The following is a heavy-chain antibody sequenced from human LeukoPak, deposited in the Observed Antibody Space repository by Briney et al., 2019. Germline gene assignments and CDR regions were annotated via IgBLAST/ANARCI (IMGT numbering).Heavy chain of an antibody. Sequence: SETLSLTCTVSRGSISNYYWSWIRQPPGKGLEWIGYIYYSGTTNYNPSLQSRVTISVATSKNQFSLKLSSVTAADTALYYCARDRASAGGFDYWGQGTLVTVSS. V-gene: IGHV4-59*01. J-gene: IGHJ4*02. CDR1: RGSISNYY. CDR2: IYYSGTT. CDR3: ARDRASAGGFDY. D-gene: IGHD2-15*01.